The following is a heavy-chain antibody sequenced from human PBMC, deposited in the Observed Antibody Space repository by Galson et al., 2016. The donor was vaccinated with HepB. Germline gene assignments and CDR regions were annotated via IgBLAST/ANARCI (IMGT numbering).Heavy chain of an antibody. D-gene: IGHD1-26*01. J-gene: IGHJ4*02. Sequence: ETLSLTCAVSGDSISSSSYYWGWIRQPPGKGLEWLGSMYYTGSTYYNPSLKSRVTMSLDTSTNQFSLKLTSVTAADTAVYFCTSPAAVRGAYYMFDYWGQGTLVTVSS. CDR2: MYYTGST. CDR3: TSPAAVRGAYYMFDY. CDR1: GDSISSSSYY. V-gene: IGHV4-39*01.